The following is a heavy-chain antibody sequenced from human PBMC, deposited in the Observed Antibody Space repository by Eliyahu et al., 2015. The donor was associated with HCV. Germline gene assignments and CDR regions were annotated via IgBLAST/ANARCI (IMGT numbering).Heavy chain of an antibody. CDR2: FRGKADAGXT. Sequence: EVQLVESGGGLVKPGGSLRLXCAFSXFXFGXXWMTWVRQAPGKGLEWVGHFRGKADAGXTDYAAPVRGRFSISRDDSKHTLYLQMNSLKTEDTALYYCTTAFNGRDDAFDIWGKGTKVTVFS. V-gene: IGHV3-15*01. J-gene: IGHJ3*02. CDR1: XFXFGXXW. CDR3: TTAFNGRDDAFDI.